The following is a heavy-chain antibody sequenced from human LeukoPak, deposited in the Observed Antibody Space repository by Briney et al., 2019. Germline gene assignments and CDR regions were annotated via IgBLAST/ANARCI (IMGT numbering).Heavy chain of an antibody. CDR3: AREDGYCSGGNCYSYFDS. V-gene: IGHV3-7*01. D-gene: IGHD2-15*01. J-gene: IGHJ4*02. CDR2: IKKTGSET. CDR1: GFTFSSCW. Sequence: GGSLRLSCAASGFTFSSCWMTWVRQAPGKGLEWVAYIKKTGSETYYVDSVKGRFTITRDNTRNSLFLQMYSLRAEDTAVYFCAREDGYCSGGNCYSYFDSWGQGTLVTVSS.